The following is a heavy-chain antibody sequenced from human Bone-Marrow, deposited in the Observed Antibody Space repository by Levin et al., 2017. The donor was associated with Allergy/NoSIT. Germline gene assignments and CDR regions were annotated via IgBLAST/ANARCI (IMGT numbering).Heavy chain of an antibody. D-gene: IGHD3-9*01. J-gene: IGHJ4*02. CDR1: GFSFSDYY. Sequence: GGSLRLSCAASGFSFSDYYMSWIRQAPGKGLEWVSYISSSGSTIYYADSVKGRFTISRDNARNSLFLQMNSLRAEDTAVYYCARDTEGSGYFVGSFDQWGQGTLVTVSS. V-gene: IGHV3-11*01. CDR2: ISSSGSTI. CDR3: ARDTEGSGYFVGSFDQ.